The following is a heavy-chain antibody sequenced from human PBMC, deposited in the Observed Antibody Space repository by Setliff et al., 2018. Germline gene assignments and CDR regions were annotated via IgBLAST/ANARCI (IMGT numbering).Heavy chain of an antibody. CDR2: IYSSGST. CDR3: ARGKLRLGQLSLFYGFDI. V-gene: IGHV4-4*07. CDR1: GGSSSSHY. D-gene: IGHD3-16*02. J-gene: IGHJ3*02. Sequence: LSLTCTVSGGSSSSHYWSWIRQPAGKGLEWIGRIYSSGSTNFNPSLKSRVTMSMDTSKNQFSLKLSSVTAADTAIYYCARGKLRLGQLSLFYGFDIWGQGTMVTVSS.